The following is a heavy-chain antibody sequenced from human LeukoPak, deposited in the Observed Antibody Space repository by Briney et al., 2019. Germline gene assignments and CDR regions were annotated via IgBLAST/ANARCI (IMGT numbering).Heavy chain of an antibody. D-gene: IGHD6-19*01. J-gene: IGHJ4*02. CDR2: ISYDGSNK. CDR1: GFTFSSYA. V-gene: IGHV3-30-3*01. CDR3: ARDVHFIAVAGIGTY. Sequence: PGGSLRLSCAASGFTFSSYAMHWVRQAPGKGLEWVAVISYDGSNKYYADSVKGRFTISRDNSKNTLYLQMNSLRAEDTAVYYCARDVHFIAVAGIGTYWGQGTLVTVSP.